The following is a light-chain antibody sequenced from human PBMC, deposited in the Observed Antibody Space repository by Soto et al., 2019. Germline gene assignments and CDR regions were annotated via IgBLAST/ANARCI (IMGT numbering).Light chain of an antibody. CDR1: QSISSW. CDR3: QQYHSSRT. V-gene: IGKV1-5*01. CDR2: LAS. J-gene: IGKJ3*01. Sequence: DIQMTQSPSTLSASVGDRVTITCRASQSISSWLAWYQQKPGKAPKFLIYLASSLESGVPSRFSGSRSGTEFTLTISSLQPDDFATYYCQQYHSSRTFGPGTKVDIK.